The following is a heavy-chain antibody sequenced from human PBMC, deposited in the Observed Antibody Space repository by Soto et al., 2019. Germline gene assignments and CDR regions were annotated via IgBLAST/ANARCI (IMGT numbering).Heavy chain of an antibody. CDR3: EKGRSITIFGLFIIRTRYYFDY. Sequence: WETLSLTCAVSGYSFSSGYNWGWIRQPPGKGLGWIGIIYHSGSTYYNPSLKSRFTISVGTSKNQFSLKLSSVTAADTAVYYCEKGRSITIFGLFIIRTRYYFDYWGQGTLVTVSS. V-gene: IGHV4-38-2*01. J-gene: IGHJ4*02. D-gene: IGHD3-3*01. CDR2: IYHSGST. CDR1: GYSFSSGYN.